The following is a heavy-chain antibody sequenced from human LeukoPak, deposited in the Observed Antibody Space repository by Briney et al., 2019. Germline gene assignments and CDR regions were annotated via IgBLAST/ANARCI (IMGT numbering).Heavy chain of an antibody. D-gene: IGHD2-15*01. Sequence: PSQTLSLTCTVSGVSISSGGYYWSWIRQHPGKGLEWIGYIYYSGSTYCNPSLKSRVTISVDTSKNQFSLKLSSVTAADTAVYYCARVKWSQRSFDYWGQGTLVTVSS. CDR2: IYYSGST. CDR1: GVSISSGGYY. V-gene: IGHV4-31*03. J-gene: IGHJ4*02. CDR3: ARVKWSQRSFDY.